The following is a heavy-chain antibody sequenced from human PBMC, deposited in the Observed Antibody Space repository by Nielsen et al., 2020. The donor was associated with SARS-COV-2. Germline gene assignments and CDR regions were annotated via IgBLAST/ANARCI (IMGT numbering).Heavy chain of an antibody. CDR1: GFTFSSCA. D-gene: IGHD3-10*01. V-gene: IGHV3-23*01. CDR2: ISGSGGST. J-gene: IGHJ6*03. CDR3: ARDQMVRGVTTTSYMDV. Sequence: GASLAISCAASGFTFSSCAMSWVRQAPGKGLEWVSTISGSGGSTYYADSVKGRFPIARDNAKNSLYLQMNSLRPEDTAVYYCARDQMVRGVTTTSYMDVWGKGTTVTVSS.